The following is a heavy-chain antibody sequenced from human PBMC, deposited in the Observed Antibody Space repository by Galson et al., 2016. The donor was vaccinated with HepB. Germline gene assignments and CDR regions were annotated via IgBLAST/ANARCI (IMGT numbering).Heavy chain of an antibody. V-gene: IGHV4-34*01. CDR2: INHSGST. CDR1: GGSFSGQY. CDR3: VREGEDYYDSSGYFWSLQRVEY. J-gene: IGHJ4*02. Sequence: SETLSLTCAVYGGSFSGQYWSWIRQPPGKGLEWIGEINHSGSTNYNPSLKSRVIISVDKSKDQFSLKLRSVTAADTAVYYCVREGEDYYDSSGYFWSLQRVEYWGQGTLVTVSS. D-gene: IGHD3-22*01.